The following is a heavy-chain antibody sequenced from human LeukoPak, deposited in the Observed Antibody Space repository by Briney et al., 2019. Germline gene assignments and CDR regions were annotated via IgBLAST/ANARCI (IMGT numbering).Heavy chain of an antibody. V-gene: IGHV4-61*01. D-gene: IGHD2-21*02. Sequence: PSETLSLTCTVSGGSISSSSYYWSWIRQPPGKGLEWIGYIYYSGSTNYNPSLKSRVTISVDTSKNQFSLKLSSVTAADTAVYYCARDLSCGGDCYYWYFDLWGRGTLVTVSS. CDR1: GGSISSSSYY. J-gene: IGHJ2*01. CDR3: ARDLSCGGDCYYWYFDL. CDR2: IYYSGST.